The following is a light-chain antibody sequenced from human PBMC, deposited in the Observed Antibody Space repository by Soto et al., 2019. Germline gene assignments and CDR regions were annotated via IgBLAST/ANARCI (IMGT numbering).Light chain of an antibody. V-gene: IGKV3-15*01. CDR3: QQYNYWPPWT. CDR1: QSVFNN. CDR2: DAS. J-gene: IGKJ1*01. Sequence: EIVLTQSPGTLSLSPGERATLSCRASQSVFNNHIGWCQQKPGQAPRLLMYDASIRATGIPARFSGSGSGTEFTLTISSLQSEDFAVYYCQQYNYWPPWTFGQGTKVDIK.